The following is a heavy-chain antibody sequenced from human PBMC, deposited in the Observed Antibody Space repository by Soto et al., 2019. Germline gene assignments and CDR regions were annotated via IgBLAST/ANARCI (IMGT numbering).Heavy chain of an antibody. Sequence: SETLSHTCTFSGFSIISGDYYWSWIRKPPGKGLEWIGYIYYSGSTYYNPSLKSRVTISVDTSKNQFSLKLSSVTAADTAVYYCARELLWFGESSQFDPWGQGTLVTVPQ. V-gene: IGHV4-30-4*01. J-gene: IGHJ5*02. CDR2: IYYSGST. CDR1: GFSIISGDYY. D-gene: IGHD3-10*01. CDR3: ARELLWFGESSQFDP.